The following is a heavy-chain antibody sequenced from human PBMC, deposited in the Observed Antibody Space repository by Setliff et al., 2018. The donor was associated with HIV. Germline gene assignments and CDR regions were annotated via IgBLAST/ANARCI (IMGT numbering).Heavy chain of an antibody. J-gene: IGHJ5*02. CDR3: ARRSDWFDP. V-gene: IGHV4-4*09. CDR2: IYSSGST. CDR1: GGSISSYY. Sequence: TLSLTCTVSGGSISSYYWSWIRQPPGKGLEWLGHIYSSGSTNYNPSLKSRVTISVDTSKNQFSLKLASVTAADTAVYFCARRSDWFDPWGQGTLVTVSS.